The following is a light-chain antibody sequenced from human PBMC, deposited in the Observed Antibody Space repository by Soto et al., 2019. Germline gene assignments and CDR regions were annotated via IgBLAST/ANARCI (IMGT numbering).Light chain of an antibody. V-gene: IGKV1-5*01. CDR3: QQYHRYSRT. CDR1: QSITGW. CDR2: DAS. Sequence: DIQMTQSPSTLSASVGDRVNVTCRASQSITGWLAWYQQKPGKAPKLLIYDASSLHSGVPSRFTGSGFGTEFTLTISSLQPEDFATYYCQQYHRYSRTFGQGTKVDI. J-gene: IGKJ1*01.